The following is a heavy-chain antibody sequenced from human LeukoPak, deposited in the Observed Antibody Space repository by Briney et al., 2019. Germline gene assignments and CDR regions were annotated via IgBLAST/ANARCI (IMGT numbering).Heavy chain of an antibody. CDR3: ARGEYCSGGSCYAGYFDY. J-gene: IGHJ4*02. D-gene: IGHD2-15*01. CDR2: INAGNGNT. Sequence: ASVKVSCKASGYTFTSYAMHWVRQAPGQRLEWMGWINAGNGNTKYSQKFQGRVTITRDTSASTAYMELSSLRSEDTAVYYCARGEYCSGGSCYAGYFDYWGRGTLVTVSS. CDR1: GYTFTSYA. V-gene: IGHV1-3*01.